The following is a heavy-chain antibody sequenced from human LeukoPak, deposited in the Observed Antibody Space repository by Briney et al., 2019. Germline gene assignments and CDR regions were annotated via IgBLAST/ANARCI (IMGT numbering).Heavy chain of an antibody. CDR3: ARHDIVVMHGMDV. CDR1: GFTFSSYS. CDR2: ISSSSSYI. Sequence: GGSLRLSCAASGFTFSSYSMNWVRQAPGKGLEWVSSISSSSSYIYYADSVKGRFTISRDNAKDSLYLQMNSLRAEDTAVYYCARHDIVVMHGMDVRGQGTTVTVSS. D-gene: IGHD2-15*01. V-gene: IGHV3-21*01. J-gene: IGHJ6*02.